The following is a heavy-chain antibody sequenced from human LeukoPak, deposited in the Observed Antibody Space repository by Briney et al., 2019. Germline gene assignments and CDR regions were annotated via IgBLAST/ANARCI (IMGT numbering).Heavy chain of an antibody. D-gene: IGHD2-15*01. J-gene: IGHJ4*02. CDR1: GGSMSGYY. CDR2: IYDNGNT. V-gene: IGHV4-59*08. Sequence: SETLSLTCTVSGGSMSGYYWNWIRQPPGKGLEWIGYIYDNGNTNYNPSLKSRLTISVDTSKNQFSLKLSSVTAADTAVYYCARVDRGCCSGGNCGYYFDYWGQGTPVTVSS. CDR3: ARVDRGCCSGGNCGYYFDY.